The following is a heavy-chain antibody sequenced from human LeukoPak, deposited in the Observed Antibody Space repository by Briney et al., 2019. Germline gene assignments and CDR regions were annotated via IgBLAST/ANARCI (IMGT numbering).Heavy chain of an antibody. J-gene: IGHJ5*02. CDR3: ARFAYDSGSLS. CDR2: MSSDGTTT. V-gene: IGHV3-74*01. D-gene: IGHD3-10*01. Sequence: GGSLRLSCAASAFTFSRYWMHWVRQTPGEGLVWVSRMSSDGTTTTYADSVKGRFTISRDNARNTLYLQMNSLRAEDTAVYYCARFAYDSGSLSWGQGALVTVSS. CDR1: AFTFSRYW.